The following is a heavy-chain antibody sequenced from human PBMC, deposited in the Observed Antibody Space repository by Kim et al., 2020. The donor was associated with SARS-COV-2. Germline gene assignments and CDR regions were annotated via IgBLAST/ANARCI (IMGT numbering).Heavy chain of an antibody. CDR2: INHSGST. Sequence: SETLSLTCAVYGGSFSGYYWSWIRQPPGKGLEWIGEINHSGSTNYNPSLKSRVTISVDTSKNQFSLKLSSVTAADTAVYYCASVDTAMVPQIYFDYWGQGTLVTVSS. D-gene: IGHD5-18*01. CDR3: ASVDTAMVPQIYFDY. J-gene: IGHJ4*02. CDR1: GGSFSGYY. V-gene: IGHV4-34*01.